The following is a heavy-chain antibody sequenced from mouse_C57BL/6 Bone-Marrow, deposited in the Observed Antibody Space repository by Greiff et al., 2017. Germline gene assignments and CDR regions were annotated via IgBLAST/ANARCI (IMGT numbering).Heavy chain of an antibody. D-gene: IGHD1-1*01. CDR2: INPSNGGT. V-gene: IGHV1-53*01. J-gene: IGHJ2*01. CDR3: AREKLRDYFDY. Sequence: QVQLQQPGTELVKPGASVKLSCKASGYTFTSYWMHWVKQRPGQGLEWIGNINPSNGGTNYNEKFKGKATLTADKSSSTAYMELRSLTSEDSAVYFCAREKLRDYFDYWGQGTTLTVSS. CDR1: GYTFTSYW.